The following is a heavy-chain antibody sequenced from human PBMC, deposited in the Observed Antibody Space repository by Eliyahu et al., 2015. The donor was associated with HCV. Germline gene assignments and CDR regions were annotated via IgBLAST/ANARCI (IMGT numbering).Heavy chain of an antibody. CDR2: ISHSGGTT. J-gene: IGHJ4*02. CDR3: VKFVGQEWLEDY. CDR1: GFIFSNYA. D-gene: IGHD6-19*01. V-gene: IGHV3-23*01. Sequence: EVQLLESGGAMVQPGGSLRLSCAASGFIFSNYAMSWVRQASGRGLEGVSAISHSGGTTYYAESGRGRFTISRDNSKNTLYLQMNNLRAEDTAVYYCVKFVGQEWLEDYWGQGTLVTVSS.